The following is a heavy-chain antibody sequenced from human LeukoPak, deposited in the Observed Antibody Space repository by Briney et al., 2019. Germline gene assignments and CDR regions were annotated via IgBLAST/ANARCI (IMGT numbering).Heavy chain of an antibody. CDR1: GGSISSSSYY. CDR2: IYYSGST. D-gene: IGHD5-24*01. CDR3: AREWKDGYNYERFDY. Sequence: PSVTLSLTCTVSGGSISSSSYYWGWIRQPPGKGLDLIWDIYYSGSTYYNPSLKSRVTISVDTSKNQFSLKLSSVTAADTAVYYCAREWKDGYNYERFDYWGQGTLVTVSS. J-gene: IGHJ4*02. V-gene: IGHV4-39*02.